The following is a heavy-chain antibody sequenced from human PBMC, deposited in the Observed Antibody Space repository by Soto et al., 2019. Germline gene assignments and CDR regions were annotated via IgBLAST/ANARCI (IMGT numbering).Heavy chain of an antibody. D-gene: IGHD3-22*01. V-gene: IGHV3-23*01. Sequence: GGSLRLSCSASGFTFSIYAMHWVRQAPGKGLEWISAVSGSGGSTYYADSVKGRFTISRDNSKNTLYLQMNSLRAEDTAVYYCARDYDSSGYPRYYFDYWGQGTLVTVSS. CDR3: ARDYDSSGYPRYYFDY. CDR2: VSGSGGST. CDR1: GFTFSIYA. J-gene: IGHJ4*02.